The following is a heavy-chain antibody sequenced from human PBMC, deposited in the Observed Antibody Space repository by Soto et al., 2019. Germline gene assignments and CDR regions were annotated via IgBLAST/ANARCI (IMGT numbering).Heavy chain of an antibody. CDR3: ASDPTGWGSHDY. D-gene: IGHD3-10*01. CDR1: GYTFTNHH. CDR2: ISPSDGGT. Sequence: QVQLVQSGAEVKEPGASVKVSCKTSGYTFTNHHIHWVRQAPGQGLEWTGVISPSDGGTRYTERLQGRASMTRDTLTSTVYMELSSLRSEDTAVYYCASDPTGWGSHDYWGQGTPVTVSS. V-gene: IGHV1-46*01. J-gene: IGHJ4*02.